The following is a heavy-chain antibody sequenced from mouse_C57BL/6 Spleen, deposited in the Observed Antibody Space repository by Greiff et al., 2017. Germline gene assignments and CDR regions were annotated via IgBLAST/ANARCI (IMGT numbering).Heavy chain of an antibody. V-gene: IGHV5-17*01. CDR3: ARGADYDGSSYDWYFDV. CDR1: GFTFSDYG. CDR2: ISSGSSTI. Sequence: DVMLVESGGGLVKPGGSLKLSCAASGFTFSDYGMHWVRQAPEKGLEWVAYISSGSSTIYYADTVKGRFTISRDNAKSTLFLQMTSLRSEDTAMYCCARGADYDGSSYDWYFDVWGTGTTVTVSS. D-gene: IGHD1-1*01. J-gene: IGHJ1*03.